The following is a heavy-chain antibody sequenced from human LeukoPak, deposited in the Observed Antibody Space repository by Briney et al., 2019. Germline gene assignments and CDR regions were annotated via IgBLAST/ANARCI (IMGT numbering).Heavy chain of an antibody. J-gene: IGHJ4*02. CDR1: GFTFSNYA. CDR2: ISNSGDST. D-gene: IGHD1-26*01. V-gene: IGHV3-23*01. CDR3: AKDRLSWELLASTPSDY. Sequence: GGSLRLSCAASGFTFSNYAMSWVRQAPGKGLEWVSAISNSGDSTYYTDSVKGRFTISRDNSKNTLFLQMNSLRAEDTAVYYCAKDRLSWELLASTPSDYWGQGTLVTVSS.